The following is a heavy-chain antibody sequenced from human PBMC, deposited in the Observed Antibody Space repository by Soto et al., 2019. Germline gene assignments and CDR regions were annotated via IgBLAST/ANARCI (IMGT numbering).Heavy chain of an antibody. CDR3: ARGAARHIFESYGMAV. CDR2: ISADNGHT. V-gene: IGHV1-18*01. D-gene: IGHD6-6*01. CDR1: GYTFSSYG. J-gene: IGHJ6*02. Sequence: QVPLVQSGAEVRKPGSSVKVSCKASGYTFSSYGINWVRQAPGQGPEWMGWISADNGHTKYVQKFQGRVTMTTDTTTSTAYLELRSLRSDDPAVYSCARGAARHIFESYGMAVWGQGTRVTVSS.